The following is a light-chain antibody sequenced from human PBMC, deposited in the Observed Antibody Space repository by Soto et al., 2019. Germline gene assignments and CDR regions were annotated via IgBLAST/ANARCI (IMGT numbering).Light chain of an antibody. V-gene: IGLV1-51*01. Sequence: QSVLTQSPSVSVAPGQKVTISCSGSSSNIGNNYVSWYQQLPGTAPKLLIYDNNKRPSGIPDRFSGSKSGTSGTLDITGLQTGDEADYYCSVWDDSLSAWVFGGGTKLTVL. CDR3: SVWDDSLSAWV. CDR1: SSNIGNNY. J-gene: IGLJ3*02. CDR2: DNN.